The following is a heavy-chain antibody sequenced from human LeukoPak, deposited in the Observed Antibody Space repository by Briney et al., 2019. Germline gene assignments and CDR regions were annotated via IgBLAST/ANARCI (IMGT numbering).Heavy chain of an antibody. CDR2: ISYDGSNK. J-gene: IGHJ4*02. V-gene: IGHV3-30-3*01. CDR1: GFTFSSYA. Sequence: PGRSLRLSRAASGFTFSSYAMHWVRQAPGKGLEWVAVISYDGSNKYYADSVKGRFTISRDNSKNTLYLQMNSLRAEDTAVYYCARGASTGTTYFDYWGQGTLVTVSS. D-gene: IGHD1-1*01. CDR3: ARGASTGTTYFDY.